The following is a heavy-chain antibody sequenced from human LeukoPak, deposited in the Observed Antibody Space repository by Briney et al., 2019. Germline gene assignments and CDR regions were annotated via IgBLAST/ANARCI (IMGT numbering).Heavy chain of an antibody. J-gene: IGHJ4*02. D-gene: IGHD6-19*01. V-gene: IGHV3-7*01. CDR1: GFTFSSYW. CDR2: IKQDGSEK. CDR3: ARGGSGGWDIFDY. Sequence: PGGSLRLSCAASGFTFSSYWMSWVRQAPGKGLEWVANIKQDGSEKFYVDSVKGRFTISRDNAKNSLYLQMNSLTAEDTAVYYCARGGSGGWDIFDYWGQGTLVTVSS.